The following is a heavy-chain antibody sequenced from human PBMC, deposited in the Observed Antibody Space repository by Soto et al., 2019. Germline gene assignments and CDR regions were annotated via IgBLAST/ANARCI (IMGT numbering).Heavy chain of an antibody. J-gene: IGHJ4*02. V-gene: IGHV4-30-2*01. CDR3: ARGRLVPAVNFDY. CDR1: GDSISSGGFS. CDR2: IYHSGTS. Sequence: LSETLSLTCAVSGDSISSGGFSWSWIRQPPGKGLEWIGYIYHSGTSFYNPSLKSRVTISVDGSKNQFSLKVNSVTAADTAVYYCARGRLVPAVNFDYWGLGTLVTVSA. D-gene: IGHD2-2*01.